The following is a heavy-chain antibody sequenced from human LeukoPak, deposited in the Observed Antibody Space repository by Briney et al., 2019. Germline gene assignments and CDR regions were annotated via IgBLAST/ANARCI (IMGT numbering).Heavy chain of an antibody. D-gene: IGHD3-22*01. V-gene: IGHV3-11*05. CDR2: ISSSSSYT. J-gene: IGHJ4*02. CDR3: ARDLYYDSSGLDY. Sequence: GGSLRLSCAASGLTFSDYYMSWIRQAPGKGLEWVSYISSSSSYTNYADSVKGRFTISRDNAKNSLYLQMNSLRAEDTAVYYCARDLYYDSSGLDYWGQGTLVTVSS. CDR1: GLTFSDYY.